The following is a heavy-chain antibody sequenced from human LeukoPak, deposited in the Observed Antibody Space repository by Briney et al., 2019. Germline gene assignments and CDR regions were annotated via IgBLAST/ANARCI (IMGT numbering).Heavy chain of an antibody. Sequence: PGGSLRLSCAASGFTFSSHGMSWVRQAPGKGLEWVSTISGSGDNTYYADSVKGRFTISRDNAKNSLYLQMNSLRAEDTAVYYCAKGSSFRTQHFDYWGQGTLVTVSS. J-gene: IGHJ4*02. CDR1: GFTFSSHG. V-gene: IGHV3-23*01. CDR3: AKGSSFRTQHFDY. CDR2: ISGSGDNT. D-gene: IGHD1-14*01.